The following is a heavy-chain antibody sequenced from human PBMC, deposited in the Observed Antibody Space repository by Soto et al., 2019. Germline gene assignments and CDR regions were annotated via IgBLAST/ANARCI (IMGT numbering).Heavy chain of an antibody. D-gene: IGHD1-1*01. CDR1: GGTFSSYT. Sequence: GASVKVSCKASGGTFSSYTISWVRQAPGQGLEWMGRIIPILGIANYAQKFQGRVTITADKSTSTANMELSSLRSEDTAVYYCAKDKPETTNILDYWGQGTLVTVSS. CDR3: AKDKPETTNILDY. CDR2: IIPILGIA. J-gene: IGHJ4*02. V-gene: IGHV1-69*04.